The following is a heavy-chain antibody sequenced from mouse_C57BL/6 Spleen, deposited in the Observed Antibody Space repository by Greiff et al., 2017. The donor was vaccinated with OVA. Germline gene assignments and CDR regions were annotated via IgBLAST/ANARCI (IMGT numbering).Heavy chain of an antibody. V-gene: IGHV1-69*01. D-gene: IGHD1-1*01. CDR3: ARSEAGSSYYYAMDY. CDR2: IDPSDSYT. CDR1: GYTFTSYW. Sequence: QVQLQQPGAELVMPGASVKLSCKASGYTFTSYWMHWVKQRPGQGLEWIGEIDPSDSYTNYNQKFKGKSTLTVDKSSSTAYMQLSSLTSEDSAVYYCARSEAGSSYYYAMDYWGQGTSVTVSS. J-gene: IGHJ4*01.